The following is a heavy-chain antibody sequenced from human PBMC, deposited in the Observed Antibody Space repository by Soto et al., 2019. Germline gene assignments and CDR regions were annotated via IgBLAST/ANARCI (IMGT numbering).Heavy chain of an antibody. CDR2: IIPILGIS. J-gene: IGHJ4*02. Sequence: VQLVQSGAEVKKPGSSVKVSCKASGGTFSSYTISWVRQAPGQGHEWMGRIIPILGISNYAQKFQGRVTITADKSTSTAYMELSSLRSEDTAVYYCAGGEGGYDSPFDYWGQGTLVTVSS. CDR1: GGTFSSYT. CDR3: AGGEGGYDSPFDY. D-gene: IGHD5-12*01. V-gene: IGHV1-69*02.